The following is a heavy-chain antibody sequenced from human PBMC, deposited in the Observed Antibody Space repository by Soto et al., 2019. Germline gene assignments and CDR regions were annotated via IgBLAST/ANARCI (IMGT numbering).Heavy chain of an antibody. CDR2: ISSTSDYI. Sequence: GGSLRLSCAASGFTFSTYSMNWVRQAPGKGLEWVSSISSTSDYIYYADSVKGRFTISRDNAKNSLYLQMSSLRAEDTAVYYCERGPKVVTQFDYWGQGTLVTVSS. D-gene: IGHD2-21*02. V-gene: IGHV3-21*01. J-gene: IGHJ4*02. CDR3: ERGPKVVTQFDY. CDR1: GFTFSTYS.